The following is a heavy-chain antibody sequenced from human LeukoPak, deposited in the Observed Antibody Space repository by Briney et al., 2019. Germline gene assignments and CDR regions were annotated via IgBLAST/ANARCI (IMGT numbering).Heavy chain of an antibody. V-gene: IGHV3-23*01. CDR1: GFTFRNCA. Sequence: GGSLRLSCAASGFTFRNCAMSWVRQAPGTGLEWVSGISGTGYNTYYADSVKGRFTISRDNSKNTLYLQMNSLGAEDSAVYYCAKHVSGSLFYFDYWGQRTLVTVSS. CDR2: ISGTGYNT. D-gene: IGHD3-10*01. CDR3: AKHVSGSLFYFDY. J-gene: IGHJ4*02.